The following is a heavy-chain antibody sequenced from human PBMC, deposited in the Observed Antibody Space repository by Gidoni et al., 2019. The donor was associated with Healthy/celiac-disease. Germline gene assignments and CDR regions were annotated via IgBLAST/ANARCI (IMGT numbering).Heavy chain of an antibody. J-gene: IGHJ4*02. V-gene: IGHV3-23*01. CDR1: GFTFSSYA. D-gene: IGHD1-26*01. Sequence: EVQLLESGGGLVQPGGSLRLSCAASGFTFSSYAMSWVRQAPGKGLEWVSAISGSGGSTYYADSVKGRFTISRDKSKNTLYLQMNSLRAEDTAVYYCATGGVYWYKGYFDYWGQGTLVTVSS. CDR3: ATGGVYWYKGYFDY. CDR2: ISGSGGST.